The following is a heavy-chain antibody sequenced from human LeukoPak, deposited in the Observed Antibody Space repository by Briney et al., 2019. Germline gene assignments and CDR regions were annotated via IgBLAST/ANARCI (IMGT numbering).Heavy chain of an antibody. J-gene: IGHJ4*02. Sequence: GGSLRLSCAASGFTFSSYSMNWVRQAPGKGREWVSSISSSSSYIYYADSVKGRFTISIDNAKNSLYLQMNSLRAEDTAVYYCARDWEGYCSGGSCYGGPIDYWGQGTLVTVSS. CDR3: ARDWEGYCSGGSCYGGPIDY. CDR1: GFTFSSYS. V-gene: IGHV3-21*01. CDR2: ISSSSSYI. D-gene: IGHD2-15*01.